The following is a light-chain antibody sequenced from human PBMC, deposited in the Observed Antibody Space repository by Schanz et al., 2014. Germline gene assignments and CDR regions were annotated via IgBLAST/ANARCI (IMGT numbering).Light chain of an antibody. Sequence: QSALTQPRSVSGSPGQSVTISCTGTSSDVGAYNDVSWYQQHPGKAPKLMIYDVNKRPSGVPDRFSGSKSGNTASLTVSGLQAEDEADYYCSSYTSSSTLIFGGGTKLTVL. V-gene: IGLV2-11*01. CDR1: SSDVGAYND. CDR3: SSYTSSSTLI. J-gene: IGLJ2*01. CDR2: DVN.